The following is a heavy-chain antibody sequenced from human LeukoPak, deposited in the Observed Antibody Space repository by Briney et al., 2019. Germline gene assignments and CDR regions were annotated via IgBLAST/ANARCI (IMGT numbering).Heavy chain of an antibody. CDR3: AKGGYFGAKEKYYFDY. J-gene: IGHJ4*02. CDR1: GWTFTGEY. V-gene: IGHV1-2*02. CDR2: IKPNSGGT. D-gene: IGHD2-2*03. Sequence: ASVTLSCKASGWTFTGEYMQWGRQAPGQGLEWMGWIKPNSGGTNYAQKFQGRVTMTSDTSISTAYMELSRLRSDDTAVYYCAKGGYFGAKEKYYFDYWGQGTLVTVSS.